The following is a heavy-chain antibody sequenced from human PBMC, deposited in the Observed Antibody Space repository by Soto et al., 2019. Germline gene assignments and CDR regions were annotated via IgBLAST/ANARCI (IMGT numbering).Heavy chain of an antibody. CDR1: GFTFSSYA. V-gene: IGHV3-23*01. CDR3: AKDRSGSYYSPGFDY. D-gene: IGHD1-26*01. Sequence: GGSLRLSCAASGFTFSSYATSWVRQAPGKGLEWVSAISGSGGSTYYADSVKGRFTISRDNSKNTLYLQMNSLRAEDTAVYYCAKDRSGSYYSPGFDYWGQGTLVTVSS. CDR2: ISGSGGST. J-gene: IGHJ4*02.